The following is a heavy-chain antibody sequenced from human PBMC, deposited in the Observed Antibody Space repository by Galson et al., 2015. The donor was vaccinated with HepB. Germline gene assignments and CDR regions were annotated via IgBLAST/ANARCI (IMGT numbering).Heavy chain of an antibody. CDR1: GFTFSSYS. J-gene: IGHJ4*02. CDR3: ARDWGYYDSSGSYFDY. V-gene: IGHV3-21*01. D-gene: IGHD3-22*01. CDR2: ISSSSSYI. Sequence: SLRLSCAASGFTFSSYSMNWVRQAPGKGLEWVSSISSSSSYIYYADSVKGRFTISRDNAKNSLYLQMNSLRAEDTAVYYCARDWGYYDSSGSYFDYWGQGTLVTVSS.